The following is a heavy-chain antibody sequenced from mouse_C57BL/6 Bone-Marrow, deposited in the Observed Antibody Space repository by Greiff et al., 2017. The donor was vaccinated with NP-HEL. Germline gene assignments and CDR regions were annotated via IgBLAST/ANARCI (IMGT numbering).Heavy chain of an antibody. Sequence: EVMLVESGGGLVKPGGSLKLSCAASGFTFSSYAMSWVRQTPEKRLEWVATISDGGSYTYYPDNVKGRFTISRDNAKNNLYLQMSHLKSEDTAMYYCARDRTMVTEDWFAYWGQGTLVTVSA. CDR1: GFTFSSYA. J-gene: IGHJ3*01. V-gene: IGHV5-4*01. CDR2: ISDGGSYT. CDR3: ARDRTMVTEDWFAY. D-gene: IGHD2-2*01.